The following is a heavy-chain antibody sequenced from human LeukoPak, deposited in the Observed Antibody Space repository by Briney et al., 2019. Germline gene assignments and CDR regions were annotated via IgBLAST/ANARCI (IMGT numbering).Heavy chain of an antibody. CDR2: INTDGSST. J-gene: IGHJ4*02. D-gene: IGHD3-10*01. V-gene: IGHV3-74*01. Sequence: GGSLRRSCAASGFTFSSYWMHWVRQAPGKGLVWVSRINTDGSSTSYADSVKGRFTISRDNAKSTLYLQMNSLRAEDTAVYYCARTVPGYFFDYWGQGTLVTVSS. CDR1: GFTFSSYW. CDR3: ARTVPGYFFDY.